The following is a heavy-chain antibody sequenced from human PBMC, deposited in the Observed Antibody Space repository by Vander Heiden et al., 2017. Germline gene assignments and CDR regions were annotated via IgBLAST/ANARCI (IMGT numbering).Heavy chain of an antibody. J-gene: IGHJ6*02. CDR2: INSDGSIT. V-gene: IGHV3-74*01. CDR1: GFTFGQYY. CDR3: ARGNYGMDV. Sequence: EVQLVESGGGSVQPGGSRRLSCVGSGFTFGQYYIHWMRQAPGKGLVGVSNINSDGSITNYADSARGRFTISRDNARSTVYLQMNDLRAEDTAVYYCARGNYGMDVWGQGSTVTVSS.